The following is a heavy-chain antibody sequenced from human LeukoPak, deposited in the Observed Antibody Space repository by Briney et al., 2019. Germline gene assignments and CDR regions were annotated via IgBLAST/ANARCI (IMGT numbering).Heavy chain of an antibody. CDR1: GFTFSNFA. J-gene: IGHJ4*02. V-gene: IGHV3-NL1*01. D-gene: IGHD6-6*01. CDR3: AKDPTSSSALDY. Sequence: PGGSLRLSCAATGFTFSNFAMHWVRQAPGKGLEWVSILYAGYSAYYAYYADSVKGRFTISRDDSKNTLFLQMDNLRPEDTAVYYCAKDPTSSSALDYWGQGTLVTVSS. CDR2: LYAGYSAYYA.